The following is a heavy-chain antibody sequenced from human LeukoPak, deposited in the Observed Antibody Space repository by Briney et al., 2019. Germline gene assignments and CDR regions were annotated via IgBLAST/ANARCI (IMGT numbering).Heavy chain of an antibody. CDR1: GFTFSSYG. Sequence: GRSLRLSCAASGFTFSSYGMHWVRQAPGKGLEWVSVIWYDGSNKYYADSVKGRFTISRDNSKNTLYLQMNSLRAEDTAVYYCAKERPGYSYALDYWGQGTLVTVSS. J-gene: IGHJ4*02. V-gene: IGHV3-33*06. CDR3: AKERPGYSYALDY. D-gene: IGHD5-18*01. CDR2: IWYDGSNK.